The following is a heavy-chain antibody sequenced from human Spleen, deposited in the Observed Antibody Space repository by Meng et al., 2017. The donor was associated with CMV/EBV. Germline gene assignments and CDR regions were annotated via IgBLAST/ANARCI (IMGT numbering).Heavy chain of an antibody. Sequence: SGKASGYTFTSYAISWVRQAPGQGLEWMGWISVYNGNTNYPQNLQGRVTMTTDTSTSTAYMDLRSLRSDDTAVYYCARLVGGYYIFDYWGQGTLVTVSS. CDR3: ARLVGGYYIFDY. V-gene: IGHV1-18*01. CDR1: GYTFTSYA. J-gene: IGHJ4*02. D-gene: IGHD3-10*01. CDR2: ISVYNGNT.